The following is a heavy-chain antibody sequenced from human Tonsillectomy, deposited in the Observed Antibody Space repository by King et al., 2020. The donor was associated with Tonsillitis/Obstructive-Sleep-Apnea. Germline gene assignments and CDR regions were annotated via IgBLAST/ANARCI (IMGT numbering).Heavy chain of an antibody. CDR2: ISLRGDGP. V-gene: IGHV3-23*04. D-gene: IGHD2-2*01. CDR1: GFPFRVLA. Sequence: VQLVESGGGWLRPGGSRDPSLAPPGFPFRVLALTGVPRPPGRGWGGVSTISLRGDGPNYPDSVKGRFTISRDNSKNTLFLQMNSLRAEDTAVYYCASEYCDSTTCLYPSSFDYWGQGTLVTVSS. J-gene: IGHJ4*02. CDR3: ASEYCDSTTCLYPSSFDY.